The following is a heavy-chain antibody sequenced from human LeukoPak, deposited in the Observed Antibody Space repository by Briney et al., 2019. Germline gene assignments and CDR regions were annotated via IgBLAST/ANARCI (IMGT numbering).Heavy chain of an antibody. J-gene: IGHJ3*01. CDR1: GFSFGSYP. V-gene: IGHV3-23*01. CDR3: AKGKINHNGAFDA. CDR2: ISDFVDNT. D-gene: IGHD2-8*01. Sequence: GGSLRLSCAGSGFSFGSYPMSWVRQAPGKGLEWVSSISDFVDNTYYADSVKGRFTISKDNSEKSLHLQMSSLRVEDTAVYYCAKGKINHNGAFDAWGQGTRVTVSS.